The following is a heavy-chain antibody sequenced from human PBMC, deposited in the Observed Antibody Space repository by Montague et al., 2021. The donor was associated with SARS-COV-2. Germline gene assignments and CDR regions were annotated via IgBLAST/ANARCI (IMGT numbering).Heavy chain of an antibody. CDR1: GGSISSGSYY. D-gene: IGHD6-19*01. CDR2: IAISGST. J-gene: IGHJ4*02. CDR3: ARDIAVAGLFDY. V-gene: IGHV4-61*02. Sequence: TLSLTCTVSGGSISSGSYYWSWIRRPAGKGLEWIGRIAISGSTNYXCCLKSRVTISVDTSKNQFSLKLSSVTAADTAVYYCARDIAVAGLFDYWGQGTLVTVSS.